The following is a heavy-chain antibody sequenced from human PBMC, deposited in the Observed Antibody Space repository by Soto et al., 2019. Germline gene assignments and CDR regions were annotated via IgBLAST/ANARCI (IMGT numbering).Heavy chain of an antibody. CDR3: ASAGRGDHIWGSYRTLPYYYYMDV. CDR1: GGSISSGGYY. D-gene: IGHD3-16*02. Sequence: PSETLSLTSTVSGGSISSGGYYWSWIRQHPGKGLEWIGYIYYSGSTYYNPSLKSRVTISVDTSKNQFSLKLSSVTAADTAVYYCASAGRGDHIWGSYRTLPYYYYMDVWGNGTTVTVSS. J-gene: IGHJ6*03. CDR2: IYYSGST. V-gene: IGHV4-31*03.